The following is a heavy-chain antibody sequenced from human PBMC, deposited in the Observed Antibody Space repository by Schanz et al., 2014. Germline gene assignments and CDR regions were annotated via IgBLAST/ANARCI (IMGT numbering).Heavy chain of an antibody. D-gene: IGHD2-2*01. CDR1: GFTFSIYA. J-gene: IGHJ4*02. V-gene: IGHV3-30*04. Sequence: QVQLVESGGGVVQPGRSLRLSCAASGFTFSIYALHWVRQAPGKGLEWVAFVPFDGSQKFYADSVKGRFTISRDNSKNTVYLQMNSLRPGDTAVYYCARESSNDIVLVPGAVFDHWGQGILVTVSS. CDR3: ARESSNDIVLVPGAVFDH. CDR2: VPFDGSQK.